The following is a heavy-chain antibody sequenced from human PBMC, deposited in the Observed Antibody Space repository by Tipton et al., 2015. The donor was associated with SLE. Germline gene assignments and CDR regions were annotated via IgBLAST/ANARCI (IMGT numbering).Heavy chain of an antibody. D-gene: IGHD6-19*01. V-gene: IGHV3-23*01. CDR3: AKDAGWAYSSLFGY. Sequence: GSLRLSCVASEFTFSTFWMNWVRQAPGKGLEWVSAISGSGGSTYYADSVKGRFTISRDNSKNTLYLQMNSLRAEDTAVYYCAKDAGWAYSSLFGYWGQGTLVTVSS. J-gene: IGHJ4*02. CDR1: EFTFSTFW. CDR2: ISGSGGST.